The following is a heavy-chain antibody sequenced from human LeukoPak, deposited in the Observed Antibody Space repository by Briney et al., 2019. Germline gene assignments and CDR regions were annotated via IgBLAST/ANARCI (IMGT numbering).Heavy chain of an antibody. J-gene: IGHJ4*02. CDR2: INHSGST. V-gene: IGHV4-34*01. CDR1: GGSISSYY. D-gene: IGHD2-15*01. CDR3: ARRIGGGSCYYDY. Sequence: PSETLSLTCTVSGGSISSYYWSWIRQPPGKGLEWIGEINHSGSTNYNPSLKSRVTISVDTSKNQFSLKLSSVTAADTAVHYCARRIGGGSCYYDYWGQGTLVTVSS.